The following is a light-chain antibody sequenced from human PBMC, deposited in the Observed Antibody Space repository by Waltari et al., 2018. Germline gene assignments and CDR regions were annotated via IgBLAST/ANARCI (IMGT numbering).Light chain of an antibody. CDR3: QSYDSSLSGSL. V-gene: IGLV1-40*01. CDR2: GNS. CDR1: SSNIGAGYD. Sequence: QSVLTPPPSVSGAPGQRVTISCTGSSSNIGAGYDVQWYQQLPGTAPKLVVYGNSNPPSGVPVRFSGSKAGTSASLAITGLQAEDEADYYCQSYDSSLSGSLFGGGTKLTVL. J-gene: IGLJ2*01.